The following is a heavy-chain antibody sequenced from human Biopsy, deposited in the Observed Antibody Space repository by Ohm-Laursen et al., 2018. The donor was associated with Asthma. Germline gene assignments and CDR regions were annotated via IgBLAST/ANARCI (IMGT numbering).Heavy chain of an antibody. CDR1: YGPITSGGYY. CDR3: ARAQDYYDSRGYYRSFDY. Sequence: PSDTLSLTCTVSYGPITSGGYYWTWIRQHPGKGLEWIGLIYYSGSTYYNPSRKSRVSISIDTSKNQFSLKLSSVTAADTAVYYCARAQDYYDSRGYYRSFDYWGQGTLVTVSS. V-gene: IGHV4-31*03. D-gene: IGHD3-22*01. CDR2: IYYSGST. J-gene: IGHJ4*02.